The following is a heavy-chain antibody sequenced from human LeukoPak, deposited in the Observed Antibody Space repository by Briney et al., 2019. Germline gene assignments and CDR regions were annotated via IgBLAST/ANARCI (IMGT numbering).Heavy chain of an antibody. D-gene: IGHD3-10*01. CDR2: IYYSGST. CDR1: GGSISSSSYY. J-gene: IGHJ5*02. V-gene: IGHV4-39*01. CDR3: ARQWYYYGLGSCSWFDP. Sequence: SETLSLTCTVSGGSISSSSYYWGWIRQPPGKGLEWIGSIYYSGSTYYNPSLKSRVTISVDTSKNQFSLKLSSVTAADTAVYYCARQWYYYGLGSCSWFDPWGQGTPVTVSS.